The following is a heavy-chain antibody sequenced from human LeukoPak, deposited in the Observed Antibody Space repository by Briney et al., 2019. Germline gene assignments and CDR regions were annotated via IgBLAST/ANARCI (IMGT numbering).Heavy chain of an antibody. D-gene: IGHD5-18*01. CDR3: TRASWIQLAYYYYYLDV. J-gene: IGHJ6*03. CDR1: GFTFSGSA. Sequence: PGGSLRLSCAASGFTFSGSAMHWVRQASGKGLEWVGRIGSKANSYATAYAASVKGRFTISRDDSKNTAYLQMNSLKTEDTAVYYCTRASWIQLAYYYYYLDVWGKGTTVTVSS. CDR2: IGSKANSYAT. V-gene: IGHV3-73*01.